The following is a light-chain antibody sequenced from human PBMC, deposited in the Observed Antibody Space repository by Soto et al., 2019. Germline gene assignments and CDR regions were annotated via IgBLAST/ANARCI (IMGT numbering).Light chain of an antibody. CDR1: QSVSSSY. V-gene: IGKV3-20*01. CDR2: GAS. CDR3: QKYGSSSIT. J-gene: IGKJ5*01. Sequence: EIVVTQSPATLSFSPGERSTLSCRASQSVSSSYLSWYQQKPGQAPRLLIYGASSRATGIPDRFSGSGSGTDFTLTISRLEPEDFAVYYCQKYGSSSITFGQGTRLEIK.